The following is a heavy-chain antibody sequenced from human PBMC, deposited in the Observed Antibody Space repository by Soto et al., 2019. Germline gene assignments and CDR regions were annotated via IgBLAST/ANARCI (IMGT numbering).Heavy chain of an antibody. CDR1: GGSISSYY. D-gene: IGHD3-3*01. CDR2: IYYSGST. Sequence: SETLSLTCTASGGSISSYYWSWIRQPPGKGLEWIGYIYYSGSTYYTPSLKSRVTISVDTSKNQFSLKLRSVTAAHTAVYYCARNVFGSAKTSFHYWGQGTLVTVPS. J-gene: IGHJ4*02. V-gene: IGHV4-59*04. CDR3: ARNVFGSAKTSFHY.